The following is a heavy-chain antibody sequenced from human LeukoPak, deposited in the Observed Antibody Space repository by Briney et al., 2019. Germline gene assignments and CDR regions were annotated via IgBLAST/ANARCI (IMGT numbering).Heavy chain of an antibody. CDR3: AKDGGGDLEWLPPMDV. D-gene: IGHD3-3*01. J-gene: IGHJ6*02. Sequence: SETLSLTCAVYGGSFSGYYWSWIRQPPGKGLEWIGEINHSGSTNYNPSLKSRVTISVDTSKNQFSLKLSSVTAADTAVYYCAKDGGGDLEWLPPMDVWAKGPRSPSP. V-gene: IGHV4-34*01. CDR1: GGSFSGYY. CDR2: INHSGST.